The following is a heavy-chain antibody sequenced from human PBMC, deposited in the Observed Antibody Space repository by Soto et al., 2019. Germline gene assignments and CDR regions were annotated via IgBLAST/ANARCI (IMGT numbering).Heavy chain of an antibody. CDR2: IIPILGIA. CDR3: ARQPFNWGSLYYFYY. J-gene: IGHJ4*02. CDR1: GGTFSSYT. V-gene: IGHV1-69*02. Sequence: QGQLVQSGAEVKKPGSSVKVYCKASGGTFSSYTISWVRQAHGQGLEWMGRIIPILGIANYAQKFQGRVTITADKSTSTPYMELTSLRSEDTAVYYCARQPFNWGSLYYFYYWGQGTRVRVSA. D-gene: IGHD7-27*01.